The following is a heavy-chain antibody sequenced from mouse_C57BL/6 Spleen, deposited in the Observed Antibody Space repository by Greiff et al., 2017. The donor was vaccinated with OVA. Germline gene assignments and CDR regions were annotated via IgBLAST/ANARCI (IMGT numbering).Heavy chain of an antibody. CDR3: ARDETGGVYFDY. Sequence: EVHLVESGGDLVKPGGSLKLSCAASGFTFSSYGMSWVRQTPDKRLEWVATISSGGSYTYYPDSVKGRFTISRDNAKNTLYQQMSSLKSEDTAMYYCARDETGGVYFDYWGQGTTLTVSS. CDR2: ISSGGSYT. D-gene: IGHD4-1*01. J-gene: IGHJ2*01. CDR1: GFTFSSYG. V-gene: IGHV5-6*01.